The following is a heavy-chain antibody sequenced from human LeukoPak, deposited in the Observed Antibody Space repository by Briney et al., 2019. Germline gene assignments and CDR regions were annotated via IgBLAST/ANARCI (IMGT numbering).Heavy chain of an antibody. CDR2: IIPIFGTA. D-gene: IGHD2-2*01. Sequence: ASVKVSCKASGGTFSSYAISWVRQAPGQGLEWMGGIIPIFGTANYAQKFQGRVTITTDESTSTAYMELSSLRSEDTAVYYCARGVVPAAISQNWFDPWGQGTLVTDSS. V-gene: IGHV1-69*05. CDR3: ARGVVPAAISQNWFDP. J-gene: IGHJ5*02. CDR1: GGTFSSYA.